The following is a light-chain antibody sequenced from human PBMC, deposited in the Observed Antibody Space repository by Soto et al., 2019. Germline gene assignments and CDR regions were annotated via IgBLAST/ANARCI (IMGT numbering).Light chain of an antibody. V-gene: IGKV3-15*01. J-gene: IGKJ5*01. Sequence: EIVMTQSPATLSVSPGERATLSCRASQSVISYLAWYQQKPGQAPRLLIFGASTRVTGIPGRFSGSGYGTEFTLTISSLQSEDFAVYYCQQYNNWPPITFGQGTRLEI. CDR3: QQYNNWPPIT. CDR2: GAS. CDR1: QSVISY.